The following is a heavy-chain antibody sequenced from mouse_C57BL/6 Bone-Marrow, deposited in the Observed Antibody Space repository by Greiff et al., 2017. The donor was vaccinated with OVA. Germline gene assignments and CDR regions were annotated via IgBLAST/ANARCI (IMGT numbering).Heavy chain of an antibody. CDR1: GFTFSSYA. V-gene: IGHV5-4*01. D-gene: IGHD5-5*01. Sequence: EVKLVESGVGLVKPGGSLKLSCAASGFTFSSYAMSWVRQTPEKRLEWVATISDGGSYTYYPDNVKGRFTISRDNAKNNLYLQMSHLKSEDTAMYYCARDGGDYHWYFDVWGTGTTVTVSS. CDR3: ARDGGDYHWYFDV. CDR2: ISDGGSYT. J-gene: IGHJ1*03.